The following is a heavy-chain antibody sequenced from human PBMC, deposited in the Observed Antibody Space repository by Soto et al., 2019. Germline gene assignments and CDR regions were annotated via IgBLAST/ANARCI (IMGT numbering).Heavy chain of an antibody. V-gene: IGHV1-69*01. J-gene: IGHJ4*02. D-gene: IGHD3-10*01. CDR2: IIAIFGTP. CDR3: ARERDDYGSCYYYNRIDF. CDR1: GGIFSTYA. Sequence: QVQLVQSGAEVKKPGCSVKVSCKDSGGIFSTYAISWLRRAPGQGLVLVGGIIAIFGTPNYAQRCQGRVTITADESTSTAYMELSRLRSEDTAVYYCARERDDYGSCYYYNRIDFWGQGTLVTVSS.